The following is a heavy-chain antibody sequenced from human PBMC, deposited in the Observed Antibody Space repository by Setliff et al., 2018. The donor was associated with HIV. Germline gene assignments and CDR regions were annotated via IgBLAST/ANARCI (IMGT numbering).Heavy chain of an antibody. V-gene: IGHV3-48*01. J-gene: IGHJ3*02. CDR3: AREGRQDSRSTYLGAFDI. D-gene: IGHD3-22*01. Sequence: GGSLRLSCAASGFTFSDCSMNWVRQAPGKGLEWISYITSTGSTIFYADSVKGRFTISRDNDKNSVHLQMTSLRAEDTAVYYCAREGRQDSRSTYLGAFDIWGQGTMVTVSS. CDR2: ITSTGSTI. CDR1: GFTFSDCS.